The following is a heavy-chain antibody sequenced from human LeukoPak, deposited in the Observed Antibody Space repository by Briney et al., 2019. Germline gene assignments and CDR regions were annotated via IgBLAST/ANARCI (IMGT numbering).Heavy chain of an antibody. CDR2: ISSSGSTI. CDR1: GFTFSSYE. CDR3: ARGTIIVVVTPSGIDY. Sequence: PGESLRLSCAASGFTFSSYEMNWVRQAPGKGLEWVSYISSSGSTIYYADSVKGRFTISRDNAKNSLYLQMNSLRAEDTAVYYCARGTIIVVVTPSGIDYWGQGTLVTVSS. D-gene: IGHD3-22*01. J-gene: IGHJ4*02. V-gene: IGHV3-48*03.